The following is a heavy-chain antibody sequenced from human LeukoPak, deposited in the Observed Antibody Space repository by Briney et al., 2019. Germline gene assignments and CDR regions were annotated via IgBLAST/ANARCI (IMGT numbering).Heavy chain of an antibody. Sequence: PGGSLRLSCAASGFTFSSYGMHWVRQAPGKGLEWVAVISFDGSTKYYADSVKGRFTISRDNSKNTLYLQMNSLRPVDTAMYFCAGPTYSSSWYVFAFDYWGQGTLVTVSS. D-gene: IGHD6-13*01. V-gene: IGHV3-30*03. CDR3: AGPTYSSSWYVFAFDY. J-gene: IGHJ4*02. CDR1: GFTFSSYG. CDR2: ISFDGSTK.